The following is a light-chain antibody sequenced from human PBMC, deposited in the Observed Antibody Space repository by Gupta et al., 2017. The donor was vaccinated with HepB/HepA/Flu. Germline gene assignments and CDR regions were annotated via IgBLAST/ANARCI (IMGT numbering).Light chain of an antibody. J-gene: IGLJ2*01. CDR1: NIGSKS. V-gene: IGLV3-21*03. CDR2: DDS. Sequence: SYVLTPPPSVSVAPGKTARITCGGNNIGSKSVHWYQQKPGQAPVLVVYDDSDRPAGIPGRFSGSNSGNTATLTISRVEAGDDADYYCQVWDSSSDVVFGGGTKLTVL. CDR3: QVWDSSSDVV.